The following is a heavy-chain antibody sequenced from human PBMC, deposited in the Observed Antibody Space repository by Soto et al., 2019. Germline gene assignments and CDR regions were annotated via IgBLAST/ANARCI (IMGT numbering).Heavy chain of an antibody. J-gene: IGHJ2*01. CDR1: GFTFSSHG. D-gene: IGHD1-26*01. Sequence: QVQLVESGGGVVQPGWSLRLSCTTSGFTFSSHGMHWVRQAPGKGLEWVAVIWYDGGNTYYGDSVRGRFTISRDDSKSTLYLQMSSLRAEDTAVYYSARTGATRTNFWYLDLWGRGTLVTVS. CDR3: ARTGATRTNFWYLDL. V-gene: IGHV3-33*01. CDR2: IWYDGGNT.